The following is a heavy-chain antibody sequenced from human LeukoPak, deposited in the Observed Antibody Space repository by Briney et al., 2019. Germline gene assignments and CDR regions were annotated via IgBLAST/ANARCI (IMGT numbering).Heavy chain of an antibody. J-gene: IGHJ4*02. Sequence: SETLSLTCAVYGGSFGGYYWNWIRQPPGKGLEWIGEINHSGSTNYNPSLKSRVTISVDTSKNQFSLKLSSVTAADTAVYYCARVTTYYYDSSGYYDLYYFDYWGQGTLVTVSS. D-gene: IGHD3-22*01. V-gene: IGHV4-34*01. CDR1: GGSFGGYY. CDR3: ARVTTYYYDSSGYYDLYYFDY. CDR2: INHSGST.